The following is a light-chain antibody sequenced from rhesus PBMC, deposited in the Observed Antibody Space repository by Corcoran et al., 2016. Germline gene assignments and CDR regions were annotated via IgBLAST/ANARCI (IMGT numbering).Light chain of an antibody. CDR3: QQYSSRWT. Sequence: DIQMTQSPSSLSASVGDTVTITCRASQGISSWLAWYQQKPGKAPKFLIYKASSLKSGVPSRFSGSGSWTDFPLTISSLQSEDFATYYCQQYSSRWTFGQGTKVEIK. V-gene: IGKV1-22*01. CDR2: KAS. J-gene: IGKJ1*01. CDR1: QGISSW.